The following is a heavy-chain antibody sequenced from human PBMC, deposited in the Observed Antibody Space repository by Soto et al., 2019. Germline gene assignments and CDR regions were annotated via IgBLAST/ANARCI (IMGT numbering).Heavy chain of an antibody. V-gene: IGHV6-1*01. D-gene: IGHD3-3*01. Sequence: QVPLQQSGPGLVKPSQTLSLTCVISGDSVSSKTASWNWIRQSPSRGLEWPGRTYFSSYWYHDYPPTFTSRVVINGDEAGNPYSLQLNSVTPEHTAVYFCARVEIGQRTYFDSWGQGILVTVSS. CDR2: TYFSSYWYH. J-gene: IGHJ4*02. CDR3: ARVEIGQRTYFDS. CDR1: GDSVSSKTAS.